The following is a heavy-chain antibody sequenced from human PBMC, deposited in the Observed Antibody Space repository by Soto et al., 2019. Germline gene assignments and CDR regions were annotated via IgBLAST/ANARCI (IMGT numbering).Heavy chain of an antibody. Sequence: GGSLRLSCAASGFTFTSYAMSWVRQAPGQGLEWVSAISGSGGSTYYADSVKGRFTISRDNSKNTLYLQMNSLRAEDTAVYYCAKPQYSSGWYYFDYWGQGTLVTVSS. CDR1: GFTFTSYA. CDR3: AKPQYSSGWYYFDY. J-gene: IGHJ4*02. D-gene: IGHD6-19*01. V-gene: IGHV3-23*01. CDR2: ISGSGGST.